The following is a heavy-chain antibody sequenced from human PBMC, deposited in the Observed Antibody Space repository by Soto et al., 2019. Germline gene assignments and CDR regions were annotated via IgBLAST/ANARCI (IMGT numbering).Heavy chain of an antibody. D-gene: IGHD3-22*01. CDR1: GGSISSGGYY. CDR3: ARVPYYYDSSGYMRYYFDY. V-gene: IGHV4-31*03. J-gene: IGHJ4*02. Sequence: SETLSLTCTVSGGSISSGGYYWSWIRQHPGKGLEWIGYIYYSGSTYYNPSLKSRVTISVDTSKNQFSLKLSSVTAADTAVYYCARVPYYYDSSGYMRYYFDYWGQGTLVTVSS. CDR2: IYYSGST.